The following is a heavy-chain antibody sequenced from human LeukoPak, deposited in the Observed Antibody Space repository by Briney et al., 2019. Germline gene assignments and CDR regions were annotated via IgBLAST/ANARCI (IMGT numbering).Heavy chain of an antibody. J-gene: IGHJ5*02. CDR2: IYHSGST. CDR3: ARAPDYGSGSYYKDNWFDP. CDR1: GYFISSGYY. V-gene: IGHV4-38-2*02. D-gene: IGHD3-10*01. Sequence: SETLSLACTVSGYFISSGYYWGWIRQPPGKGLEWIGGIYHSGSTYYNPSLKSRVTISVDTSKNQFSLKLSSVTAADTTVYYCARAPDYGSGSYYKDNWFDPWGQGTLVTVSS.